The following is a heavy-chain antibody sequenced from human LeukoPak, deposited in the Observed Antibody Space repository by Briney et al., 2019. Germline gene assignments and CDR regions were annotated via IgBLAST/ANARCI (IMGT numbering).Heavy chain of an antibody. D-gene: IGHD3-10*01. Sequence: PGGSLRLSCAASGFTFTTYWMSWVRQAPGKGLEWVANIKQDGTERYYVDSVKGRFTISRDNAKNSLYLQMSSLRVEDTAVYYCAKVANYYYGSGSYYFFEHWGQGTPVTASS. V-gene: IGHV3-7*01. J-gene: IGHJ4*02. CDR3: AKVANYYYGSGSYYFFEH. CDR2: IKQDGTER. CDR1: GFTFTTYW.